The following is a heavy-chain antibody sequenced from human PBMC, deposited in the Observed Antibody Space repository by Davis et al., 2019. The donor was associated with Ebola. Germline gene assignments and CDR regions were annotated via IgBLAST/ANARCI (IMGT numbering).Heavy chain of an antibody. V-gene: IGHV1-69*13. CDR1: GGTFTTYA. CDR3: ATDQRYQLLYLFDH. Sequence: SVKVSCKASGGTFTTYAISWVRQAPGQGLDWMGGIIPVFGIPKYAQKFQGRVTITADESTSTAYMELSSLRSEDTAVYYCATDQRYQLLYLFDHWGQGTLVTVSS. D-gene: IGHD2-2*02. J-gene: IGHJ4*02. CDR2: IIPVFGIP.